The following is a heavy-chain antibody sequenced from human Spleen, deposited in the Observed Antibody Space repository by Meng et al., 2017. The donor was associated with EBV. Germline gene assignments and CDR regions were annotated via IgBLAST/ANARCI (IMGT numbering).Heavy chain of an antibody. CDR1: GFTFSHYA. J-gene: IGHJ5*02. CDR3: TTDVSYYDSSGYYA. V-gene: IGHV3-15*01. Sequence: EVQLVVSGGGLVQPGGSLRLSWAASGFTFSHYAMSWVRQAPGKGLEWVGRIKSKTDGGTTDYAAPVKGRFTISRDDSKNTLYLQMNSLKTEDTAVYYCTTDVSYYDSSGYYAWGQGTLVNVSS. CDR2: IKSKTDGGTT. D-gene: IGHD3-22*01.